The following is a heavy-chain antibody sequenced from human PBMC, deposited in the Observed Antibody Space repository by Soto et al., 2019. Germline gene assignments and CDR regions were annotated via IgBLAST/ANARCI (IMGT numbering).Heavy chain of an antibody. J-gene: IGHJ6*03. V-gene: IGHV1-69*02. CDR2: IIPILGIA. CDR1: GGTFSSYT. Sequence: QVQLVQSGAEVKKPGSSVKVSCKASGGTFSSYTISWVRQAPGQGLEWMGRIIPILGIANYAQKFQGRVTITADKSTSTAYMELSSLRSEDTAVYYCARNYDLTSSTDYYYYYMDVWGKGTTVTVS. D-gene: IGHD3-3*01. CDR3: ARNYDLTSSTDYYYYYMDV.